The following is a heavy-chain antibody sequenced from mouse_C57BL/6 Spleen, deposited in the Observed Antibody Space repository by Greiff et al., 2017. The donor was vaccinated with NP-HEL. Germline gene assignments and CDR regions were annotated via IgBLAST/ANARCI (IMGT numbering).Heavy chain of an antibody. CDR3: VRETYYDDAMDY. V-gene: IGHV10-3*01. D-gene: IGHD2-10*01. CDR1: GFTFNTYA. CDR2: IRSKSSNYAT. Sequence: EVKVVESGGGLVQPKGSLKLSCAASGFTFNTYAMHWVRQAPGKGLECVARIRSKSSNYATYYADSVKDRFTISRDDSQSMLYLQMNNLKTEDTAMYYCVRETYYDDAMDYWGQGTSVTVSS. J-gene: IGHJ4*01.